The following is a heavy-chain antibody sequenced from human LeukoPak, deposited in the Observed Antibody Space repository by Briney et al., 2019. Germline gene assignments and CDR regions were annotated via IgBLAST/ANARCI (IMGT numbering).Heavy chain of an antibody. J-gene: IGHJ4*02. V-gene: IGHV3-23*01. CDR2: ISGSGGST. D-gene: IGHD3-9*01. CDR1: GFTFSSYG. CDR3: AKDRSYDILTGYYQAGTGDY. Sequence: GGSLRLSCAASGFTFSSYGMSWVRQAPGKGLEWVSAISGSGGSTYYADSVKGRFTISRDNSKNTLYLQMNSLRAEGTAVYYCAKDRSYDILTGYYQAGTGDYWGQGTLVTVSS.